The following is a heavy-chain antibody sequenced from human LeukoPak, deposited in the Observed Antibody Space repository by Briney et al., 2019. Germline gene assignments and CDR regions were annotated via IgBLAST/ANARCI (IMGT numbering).Heavy chain of an antibody. CDR3: ARAEKGATTVTHYYYYYMDV. Sequence: GGSLRLSCATSGITNAWMSWVRQAPGKGLEWVSSMSGSGGSTYYADSVKGRFTISRDDSKNTLYLQMNSLRAEDTAVYYCARAEKGATTVTHYYYYYMDVWGKGTTATVSS. V-gene: IGHV3-23*01. CDR1: GITNAW. J-gene: IGHJ6*03. CDR2: MSGSGGST. D-gene: IGHD4-17*01.